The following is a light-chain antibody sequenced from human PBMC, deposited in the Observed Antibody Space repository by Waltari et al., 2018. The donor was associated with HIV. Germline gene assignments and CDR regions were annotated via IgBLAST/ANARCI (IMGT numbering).Light chain of an antibody. CDR3: QQYYSTPLT. J-gene: IGKJ4*01. CDR2: WAS. Sequence: DIVMTQSPDSLAASLGERATINCKSSQSVLYSSHNKNYLAWYQQKPGQPPKLLIYWASTRESGVPDRFSGSGSGTDFTLTISSLQAEDVAVYYCQQYYSTPLTFGGGTKVEIK. V-gene: IGKV4-1*01. CDR1: QSVLYSSHNKNY.